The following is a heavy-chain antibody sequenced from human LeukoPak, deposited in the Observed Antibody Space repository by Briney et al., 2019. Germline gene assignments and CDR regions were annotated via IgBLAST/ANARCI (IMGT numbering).Heavy chain of an antibody. J-gene: IGHJ4*02. V-gene: IGHV3-21*04. Sequence: GGSLRLSCAASGFTFSSYSMNWVRQAPGKGLEWVSSISSSSSYIYYADSVKGRFTISRDNAKNSLYLQMNSLRAEDTAVYYCARVDYGSGGVRYWGQGTLVTVSS. CDR2: ISSSSSYI. D-gene: IGHD3-10*01. CDR1: GFTFSSYS. CDR3: ARVDYGSGGVRY.